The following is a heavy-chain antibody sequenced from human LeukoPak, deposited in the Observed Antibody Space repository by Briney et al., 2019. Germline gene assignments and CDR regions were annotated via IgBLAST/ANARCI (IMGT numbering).Heavy chain of an antibody. D-gene: IGHD3-3*01. V-gene: IGHV4-34*01. Sequence: KPSETLSPTCAGYGGAFSGYYWGWIPPPPGKGLEWIGEINHSGSTNYNPSLKSRVTLSVDTSKNQFSLKLSSVTAADTAVYYCARGPRYYDFWSGYQNWFDPWGQGTLVTVSS. CDR2: INHSGST. CDR1: GGAFSGYY. J-gene: IGHJ5*02. CDR3: ARGPRYYDFWSGYQNWFDP.